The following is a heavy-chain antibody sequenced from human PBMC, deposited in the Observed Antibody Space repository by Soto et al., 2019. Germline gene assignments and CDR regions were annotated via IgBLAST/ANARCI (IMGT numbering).Heavy chain of an antibody. V-gene: IGHV1-18*01. CDR2: ISAYNGNT. CDR3: ARVGGEEPEYYYYYMDV. Sequence: GASVKVSCKASGYTFTSYGISWVRQAPGQGLEWMGWISAYNGNTNYAQKLQGRVTMTTDTSTSTAYMELRSLRSDDTAVYHCARVGGEEPEYYYYYMDVWGKGTTVTVSS. D-gene: IGHD3-10*01. J-gene: IGHJ6*03. CDR1: GYTFTSYG.